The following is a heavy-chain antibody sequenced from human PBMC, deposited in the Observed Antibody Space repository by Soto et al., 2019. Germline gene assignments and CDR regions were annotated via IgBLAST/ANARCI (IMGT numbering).Heavy chain of an antibody. CDR2: IIPIFGTS. CDR1: GGTFSSYA. V-gene: IGHV1-69*12. CDR3: AKDGIVATIAAYYYGMEV. D-gene: IGHD5-12*01. J-gene: IGHJ6*02. Sequence: QVQLVQSGAEVKKPGSSVKVSCKASGGTFSSYAISWVRQAPGQGLEWMGGIIPIFGTSKYAQKFQGRVTMTADESTSTAYMELSGLRSEDTAVYYCAKDGIVATIAAYYYGMEVWGQGTTVTVSS.